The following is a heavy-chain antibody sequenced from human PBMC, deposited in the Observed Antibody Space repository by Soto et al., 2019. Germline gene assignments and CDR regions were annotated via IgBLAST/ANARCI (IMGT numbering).Heavy chain of an antibody. D-gene: IGHD3-3*01. CDR1: GFTLSSYG. Sequence: GGSLRLSCAASGFTLSSYGMHWVRQAPGKGLYWLAVISNDGSKKYYSDTVKGRFTISRDNSRNTLYLQMDSLRAEDTAVYYCVKDREKYYDVWSGYYLDSWGQGTRVTVSS. CDR3: VKDREKYYDVWSGYYLDS. V-gene: IGHV3-30*18. CDR2: ISNDGSKK. J-gene: IGHJ4*02.